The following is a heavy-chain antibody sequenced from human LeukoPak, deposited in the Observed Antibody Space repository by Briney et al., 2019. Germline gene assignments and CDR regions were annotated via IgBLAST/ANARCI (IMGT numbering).Heavy chain of an antibody. CDR1: GFIFHNAW. D-gene: IGHD3-3*01. Sequence: PGGSLRLSCAASGFIFHNAWMTWVRQAPGKGLEWVGRIKSNPDGGTADYAAPVKGRFIISRDDSKNTLYLQLNSLKTEDTAVYYCTTLSYDVHYWGQGTLVNVSS. V-gene: IGHV3-15*05. CDR2: IKSNPDGGTA. J-gene: IGHJ4*02. CDR3: TTLSYDVHY.